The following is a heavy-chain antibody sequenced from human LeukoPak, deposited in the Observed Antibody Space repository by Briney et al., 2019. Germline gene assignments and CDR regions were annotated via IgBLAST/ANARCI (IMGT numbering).Heavy chain of an antibody. J-gene: IGHJ4*02. V-gene: IGHV3-30*18. CDR1: GFTFSSYG. CDR3: AKGGIPGGNYYREHFDY. Sequence: GRSLRLSCAASGFTFSSYGMHWVRQAPGKGLEWVAVISYDGSNKYYADSVKGRFTISRDNSKNTLYLQMNSLRAEDTAVYYCAKGGIPGGNYYREHFDYWGQGTLVTVSS. CDR2: ISYDGSNK. D-gene: IGHD1-26*01.